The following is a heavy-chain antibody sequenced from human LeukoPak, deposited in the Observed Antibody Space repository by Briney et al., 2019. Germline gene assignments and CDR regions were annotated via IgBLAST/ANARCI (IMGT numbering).Heavy chain of an antibody. V-gene: IGHV3-48*02. CDR2: ISGSSDTI. Sequence: PGGSLRLSCAASGFTFSSYWMHWVRQAPGKGLEWVSYISGSSDTIYYADSVKGRFTTSRDNAENSLYLQMNSLRDEDTAVYFCARAPPSYYDSNGYYSPYDYWGQGTLVTVSS. CDR1: GFTFSSYW. CDR3: ARAPPSYYDSNGYYSPYDY. J-gene: IGHJ4*02. D-gene: IGHD3-22*01.